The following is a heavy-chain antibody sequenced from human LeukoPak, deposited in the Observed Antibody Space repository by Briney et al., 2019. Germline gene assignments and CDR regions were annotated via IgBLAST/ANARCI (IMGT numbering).Heavy chain of an antibody. J-gene: IGHJ5*02. CDR1: GGSFSGYY. Sequence: PSETLSLTCAVYGGSFSGYYWSWIRQPPGKGLEWIGEINHSGSANYNPSLKSRVTISADTSKNQFSLKFTVTAADTAMYYCARRDPDIVVEPAGKLESWGKGVLVTVSS. CDR3: ARRDPDIVVEPAGKLES. V-gene: IGHV4-34*01. D-gene: IGHD2-2*01. CDR2: INHSGSA.